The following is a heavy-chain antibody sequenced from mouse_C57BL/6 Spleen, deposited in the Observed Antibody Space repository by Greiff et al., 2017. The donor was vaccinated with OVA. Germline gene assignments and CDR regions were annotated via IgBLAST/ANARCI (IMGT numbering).Heavy chain of an antibody. Sequence: EVQGVESGGGLVKPGGSLKLSCAASGFTFSDYGMHWVRQAPEQGLEWVAYISSGSSTIYYADTVKGRFTISRDNAKNTLFLQMTSLRSEDTAMYYCARPHYDYDGGFAYWGQGTLVTVSA. CDR3: ARPHYDYDGGFAY. D-gene: IGHD2-4*01. CDR2: ISSGSSTI. CDR1: GFTFSDYG. V-gene: IGHV5-17*01. J-gene: IGHJ3*01.